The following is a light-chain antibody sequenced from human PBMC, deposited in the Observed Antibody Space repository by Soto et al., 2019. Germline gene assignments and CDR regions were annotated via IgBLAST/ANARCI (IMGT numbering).Light chain of an antibody. J-gene: IGKJ1*01. Sequence: EIVLTQSPGTLSLSPGERATLSCRAIQSVSSSYLSWYQQKPGQAPRLLIYGSSSRATGIPDRFSGSGSGTDFTLTISRLEPEDFAVYYCQQYGSXPRTFGQGTKV. CDR3: QQYGSXPRT. CDR2: GSS. CDR1: QSVSSSY. V-gene: IGKV3-20*01.